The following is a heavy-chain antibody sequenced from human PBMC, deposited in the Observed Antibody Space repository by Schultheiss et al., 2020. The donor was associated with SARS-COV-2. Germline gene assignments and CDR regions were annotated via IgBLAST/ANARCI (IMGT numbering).Heavy chain of an antibody. V-gene: IGHV1-2*02. CDR1: GYTFTGYY. J-gene: IGHJ6*02. CDR2: INPNSGGT. CDR3: ARVYYGQWVNWGTENYYGMDV. D-gene: IGHD7-27*01. Sequence: GESLKISCKASGYTFTGYYMHWVRQAPGQGLEWMGWINPNSGGTNYAQKFQGRVTMTRDTSISTAYMELSRLRSDDTAVYYCARVYYGQWVNWGTENYYGMDVWGQGTTVTVSS.